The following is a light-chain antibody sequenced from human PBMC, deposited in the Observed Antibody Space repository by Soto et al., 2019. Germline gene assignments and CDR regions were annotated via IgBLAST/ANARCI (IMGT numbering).Light chain of an antibody. Sequence: DIQMTQSPSSLSAFVGDSVTITCRASQSISSYLNWYQQKPGKAPTLLIYTTSSLESGVPSRFSGSGSGTDFTLTISSLQPEDFATYFCQQGYSRPRTFGQGTKVDIK. CDR1: QSISSY. CDR2: TTS. J-gene: IGKJ1*01. V-gene: IGKV1-39*01. CDR3: QQGYSRPRT.